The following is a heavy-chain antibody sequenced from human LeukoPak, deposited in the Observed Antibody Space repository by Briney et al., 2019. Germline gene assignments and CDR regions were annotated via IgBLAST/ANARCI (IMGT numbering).Heavy chain of an antibody. CDR2: MNPNSGNT. Sequence: ASVKVSCKASGYTFTSYDINWVRQATGQGLEWMGWMNPNSGNTGYAQKFQGRVTMTRNTSISTAYMELSSLRGEDTAVYYCARDSRGVQWVPTIDYWGQGNLVTVSS. J-gene: IGHJ4*02. CDR3: ARDSRGVQWVPTIDY. CDR1: GYTFTSYD. D-gene: IGHD1-26*01. V-gene: IGHV1-8*01.